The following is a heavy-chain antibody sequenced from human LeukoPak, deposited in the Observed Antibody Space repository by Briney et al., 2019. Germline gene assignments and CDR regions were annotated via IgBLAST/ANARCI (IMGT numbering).Heavy chain of an antibody. Sequence: TGGSLRLSCAASGFTFSSYEMNWVRQAPGKGLEWVSYISSSGSTIYYADSVKGRLTISRDNAKNSLYLQMNSLRAEDTAVYYCARGRVGATLGFDYWGQGTLVTVSS. V-gene: IGHV3-48*03. CDR1: GFTFSSYE. CDR2: ISSSGSTI. CDR3: ARGRVGATLGFDY. J-gene: IGHJ4*02. D-gene: IGHD1-26*01.